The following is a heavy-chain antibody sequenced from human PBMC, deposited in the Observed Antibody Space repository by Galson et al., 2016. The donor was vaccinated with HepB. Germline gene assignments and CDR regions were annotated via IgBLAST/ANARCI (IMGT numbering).Heavy chain of an antibody. V-gene: IGHV2-5*02. CDR1: GFSLSSTGMG. D-gene: IGHD2-15*01. Sequence: PALVKPTQTLTLTCTFSGFSLSSTGMGVAWIRQPPGKALEWLTLIFWDDDKRYSPSLETRLTITKDTSKNQVVLTMTNMDPIDTATYYCAHRPEYCSGGSCYDFDYWGQGTLVTVSS. CDR3: AHRPEYCSGGSCYDFDY. CDR2: IFWDDDK. J-gene: IGHJ4*02.